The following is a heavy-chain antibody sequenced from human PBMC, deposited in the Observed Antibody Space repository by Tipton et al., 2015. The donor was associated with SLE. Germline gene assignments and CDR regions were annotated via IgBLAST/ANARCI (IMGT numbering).Heavy chain of an antibody. V-gene: IGHV3-30*02. CDR1: GFTFSNYG. CDR3: AKAGYSTNWAFDS. J-gene: IGHJ4*02. CDR2: IEHDGTTE. D-gene: IGHD1-26*01. Sequence: SLRLSCAPSGFTFSNYGMHWVRRAPGKGLEWVTFIEHDGTTEYYADSVRGRFTLSRDNYKNTLYLQMNTLRVEDTALYYCAKAGYSTNWAFDSWGQGTLVTVSS.